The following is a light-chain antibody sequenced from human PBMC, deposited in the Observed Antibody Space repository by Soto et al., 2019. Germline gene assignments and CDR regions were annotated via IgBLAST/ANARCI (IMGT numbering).Light chain of an antibody. Sequence: DSQRDQWASARSSYVGNSVTSASRASQSISSYLNWYQQKPGKAPKLLIYAASSLQSGVPSRFSGSGAGRDRTLTISSLQPEDLATYSSRQSYSTLINFAQGTRLEIK. J-gene: IGKJ5*01. V-gene: IGKV1-39*01. CDR3: RQSYSTLIN. CDR1: QSISSY. CDR2: AAS.